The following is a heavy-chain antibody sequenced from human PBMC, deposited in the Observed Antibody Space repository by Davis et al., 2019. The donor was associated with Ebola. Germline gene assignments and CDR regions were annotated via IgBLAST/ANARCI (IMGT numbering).Heavy chain of an antibody. J-gene: IGHJ5*02. D-gene: IGHD2-2*01. CDR3: ARLNVVVPAAMGGWFDP. CDR2: IYPGDSDT. V-gene: IGHV5-51*01. CDR1: GYSFTSYW. Sequence: KVSCKGSGYSFTSYWIAWVRQMPGKGLEWMGIIYPGDSDTRYSLSFEGQVTISADKSISTACLQWSSLKASDTAMYYCARLNVVVPAAMGGWFDPWGQGTLVTVSS.